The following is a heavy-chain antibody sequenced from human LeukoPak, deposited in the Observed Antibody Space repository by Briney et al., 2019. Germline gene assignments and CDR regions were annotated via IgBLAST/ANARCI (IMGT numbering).Heavy chain of an antibody. J-gene: IGHJ2*01. CDR3: ARDDVAGRGFDL. D-gene: IGHD2-21*01. V-gene: IGHV1-69*05. CDR1: GGTFSSYA. CDR2: IIPIFGTA. Sequence: GASVKVSCKASGGTFSSYAISWVRQAPGQGLEWMGGIIPIFGTANYAQKFQGRVTITTDESTSTAYMELSSLRSEDTAVYYCARDDVAGRGFDLWGRGTLVTVSS.